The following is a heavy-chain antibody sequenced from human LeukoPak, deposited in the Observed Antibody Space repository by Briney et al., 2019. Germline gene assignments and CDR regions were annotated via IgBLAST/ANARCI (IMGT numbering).Heavy chain of an antibody. Sequence: GGSLRLSCAASGFTFRSYWIQWVRQAPGQGLVWVSRISTDGSSAIYADSVKGRFTISRDNAKNTLYLQMNSLRAEDTAVYYCARVNVCPRGPSHYWGQGTLVTVSS. J-gene: IGHJ4*02. CDR1: GFTFRSYW. CDR3: ARVNVCPRGPSHY. D-gene: IGHD5-12*01. CDR2: ISTDGSSA. V-gene: IGHV3-74*01.